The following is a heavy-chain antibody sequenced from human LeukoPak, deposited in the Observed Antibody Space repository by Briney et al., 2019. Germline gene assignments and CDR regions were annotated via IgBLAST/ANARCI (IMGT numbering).Heavy chain of an antibody. CDR1: GYTFTSYY. CDR3: ARSLYDILTGYPIGLFDY. D-gene: IGHD3-9*01. CDR2: INPSGGST. V-gene: IGHV1-46*01. Sequence: ASVKVSCKASGYTFTSYYMHWVRQAPGQGLEWMGIINPSGGSTSYAQKFQGRVTIAADESTSTAYMELSSLRSEDTAVYYCARSLYDILTGYPIGLFDYWGQGTLVTVSS. J-gene: IGHJ4*02.